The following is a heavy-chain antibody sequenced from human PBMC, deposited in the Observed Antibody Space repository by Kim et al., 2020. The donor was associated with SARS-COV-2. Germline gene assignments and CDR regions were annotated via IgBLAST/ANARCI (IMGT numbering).Heavy chain of an antibody. D-gene: IGHD2-15*01. V-gene: IGHV7-4-1*02. Sequence: ASVKVSCKASGYTFTSYAMNWVRQAPGQGLEWMGWINTNTGNPTYAQGFTGRFVFSLDTSVSTAYLQISSLKAEDTAVYYCALGYCSGGICYGPGFDPWGQGTLVTVSS. J-gene: IGHJ5*02. CDR3: ALGYCSGGICYGPGFDP. CDR2: INTNTGNP. CDR1: GYTFTSYA.